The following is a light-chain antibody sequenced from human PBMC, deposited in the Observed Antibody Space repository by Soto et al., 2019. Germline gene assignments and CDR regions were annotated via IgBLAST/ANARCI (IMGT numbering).Light chain of an antibody. CDR1: QSVRSSH. CDR2: GAS. Sequence: SLSPCAVSLSHGERATLSCRASQSVRSSHLAWYQQMPGQAPRLLIYGASTRATGIPARLSGSGSGTEFTLTISSLQSEDFAVYYCQQYNKWPRTFGQ. V-gene: IGKV3-15*01. CDR3: QQYNKWPRT. J-gene: IGKJ1*01.